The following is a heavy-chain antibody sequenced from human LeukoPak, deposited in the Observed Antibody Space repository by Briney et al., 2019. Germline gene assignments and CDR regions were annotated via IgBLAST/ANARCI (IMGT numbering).Heavy chain of an antibody. CDR2: IQYSGGT. V-gene: IGHV4-59*08. J-gene: IGHJ4*02. D-gene: IGHD6-13*01. CDR1: GGSIYSFY. Sequence: SETLSLTCTVSGGSIYSFYWSWIRQSPGKGLEWIGYIQYSGGTNYNPSLKSRVTISLDTSKNQFSLRLNSVTAADTAAYYCASDRNTGSWYFYWGQGTLVTVSS. CDR3: ASDRNTGSWYFY.